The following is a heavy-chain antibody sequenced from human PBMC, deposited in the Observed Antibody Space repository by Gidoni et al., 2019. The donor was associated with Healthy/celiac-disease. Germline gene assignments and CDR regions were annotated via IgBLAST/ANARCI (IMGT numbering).Heavy chain of an antibody. V-gene: IGHV1-8*01. CDR3: ARRLRRGRNPINWFDP. J-gene: IGHJ5*02. CDR2: MNPNSGNT. D-gene: IGHD3-16*01. CDR1: GYTFTSYD. Sequence: QVQLVQSGAEVKKPGASVKVSCKASGYTFTSYDINWVRQATGQGLEWMGWMNPNSGNTGYAQKFQGRVTMTRNTSISTAYMELSSLRSEDTAVYYCARRLRRGRNPINWFDPWGQGTLVTVSS.